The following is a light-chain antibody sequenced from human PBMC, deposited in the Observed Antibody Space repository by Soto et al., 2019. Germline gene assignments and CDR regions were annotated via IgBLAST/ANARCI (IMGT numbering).Light chain of an antibody. J-gene: IGKJ5*01. CDR3: QQRHMWPIT. CDR2: DAY. Sequence: EIVFTQSPATLSLSPGERATLSCRASQSFRGLLAWYQQKPGPAPSLLIYDAYNRATGIPPRFSGSGSGTDFTLTISSLEPEDSAVYYCQQRHMWPITFGQGTRLGL. V-gene: IGKV3-11*01. CDR1: QSFRGL.